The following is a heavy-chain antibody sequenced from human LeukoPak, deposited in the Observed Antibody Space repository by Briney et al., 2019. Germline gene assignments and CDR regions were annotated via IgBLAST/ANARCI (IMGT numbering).Heavy chain of an antibody. CDR3: ARDVGYCSSTSCYSPIGWFDP. Sequence: SSETLSLTCTVSGGSISSYYWSWIRQPAGKGLEWIGRIYTSGSTNYNPSLKSRVTMSVDTSENQFSLKLSSVTAADTAVYYCARDVGYCSSTSCYSPIGWFDPWGQGTLVTVSS. CDR1: GGSISSYY. D-gene: IGHD2-2*01. J-gene: IGHJ5*02. CDR2: IYTSGST. V-gene: IGHV4-4*07.